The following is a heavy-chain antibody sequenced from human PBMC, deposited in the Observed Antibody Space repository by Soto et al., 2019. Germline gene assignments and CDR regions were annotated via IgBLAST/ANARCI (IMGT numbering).Heavy chain of an antibody. CDR3: AKGLDSSSWCAGLKDV. CDR1: GFTFKTYG. CDR2: ISYDGSNK. D-gene: IGHD6-13*01. J-gene: IGHJ6*02. V-gene: IGHV3-30*18. Sequence: PGGSLSLSCAASGFTFKTYGMHWVRQAPGRGLEWVAVISYDGSNKYYADSVKGRFTISRDNSKSTLYLQMNRLRAEDTAVYYCAKGLDSSSWCAGLKDVWGQGATVTVYS.